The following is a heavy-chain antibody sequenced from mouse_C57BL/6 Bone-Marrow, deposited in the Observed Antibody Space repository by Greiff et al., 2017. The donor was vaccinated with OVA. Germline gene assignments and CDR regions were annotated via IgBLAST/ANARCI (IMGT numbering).Heavy chain of an antibody. J-gene: IGHJ2*01. Sequence: QVQLQQPGAELVRPGTSVKLSCKASGYTFTSYWMHWVKQRPGQGLEWIGVIDPSDSYTNYNQKFKGKATLTVDTSSSTAYMQLSSLTSEDSAVYYCARPPSYWGQGTTLTVSS. V-gene: IGHV1-59*01. CDR3: ARPPSY. CDR1: GYTFTSYW. CDR2: IDPSDSYT.